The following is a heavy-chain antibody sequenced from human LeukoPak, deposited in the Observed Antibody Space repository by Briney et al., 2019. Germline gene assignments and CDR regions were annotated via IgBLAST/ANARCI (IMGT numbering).Heavy chain of an antibody. Sequence: PGGSLRLSCAASGFTFSSYWMSWVRQAPGKGLEWVPNIKQDGSEKYYVDSVKGRFTISRDNAKNSLYLQMNSLRAEDTAVYYCARVTRGGTFYFDYWGQGTLVTVSS. D-gene: IGHD3-16*01. CDR1: GFTFSSYW. CDR3: ARVTRGGTFYFDY. CDR2: IKQDGSEK. J-gene: IGHJ4*02. V-gene: IGHV3-7*01.